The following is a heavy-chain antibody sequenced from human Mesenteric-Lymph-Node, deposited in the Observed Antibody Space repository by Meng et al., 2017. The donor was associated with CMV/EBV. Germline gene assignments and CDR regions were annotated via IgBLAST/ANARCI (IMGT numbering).Heavy chain of an antibody. J-gene: IGHJ4*02. Sequence: SVKVSCKASGYTFSSYAISWVRQAPGQGLEWMGGIIPSLGIANYAQKFQGRVTITADKSTSTAYMELSSLRSEDTAVYYCARGSPIAVAGLDYWGQGTLVTVSS. V-gene: IGHV1-69*10. CDR1: GYTFSSYA. CDR2: IIPSLGIA. CDR3: ARGSPIAVAGLDY. D-gene: IGHD6-19*01.